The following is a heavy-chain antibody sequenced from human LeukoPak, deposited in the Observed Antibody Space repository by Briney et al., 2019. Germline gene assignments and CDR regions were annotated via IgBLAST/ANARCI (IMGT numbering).Heavy chain of an antibody. D-gene: IGHD3-16*01. CDR2: ISKSGDHT. V-gene: IGHV3-23*01. CDR3: ATSWGPDTSAFRWGRDGMDV. J-gene: IGHJ6*02. Sequence: GGSLRLSCAVSGLTFNNYAMSWVRQAPGKGLEWVSAISKSGDHTYYAASAKGRFTIYRDNSKNTQYLQMNSLRAEDTAVYYCATSWGPDTSAFRWGRDGMDVWGQGTAVIVS. CDR1: GLTFNNYA.